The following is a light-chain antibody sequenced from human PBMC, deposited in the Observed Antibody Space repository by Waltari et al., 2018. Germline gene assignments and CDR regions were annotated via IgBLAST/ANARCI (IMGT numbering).Light chain of an antibody. CDR2: YDD. Sequence: QSVLTQPPSVSEAPRQRVTISCSGSRSNIGNNAVNWYQQLPGKAPKLLIYYDDLLPSGVSDRFSGSKSGTSASLAISGLQSEDEADYYCAAWDDSLNGFWVFGGGTKLTVL. CDR3: AAWDDSLNGFWV. CDR1: RSNIGNNA. J-gene: IGLJ3*02. V-gene: IGLV1-36*01.